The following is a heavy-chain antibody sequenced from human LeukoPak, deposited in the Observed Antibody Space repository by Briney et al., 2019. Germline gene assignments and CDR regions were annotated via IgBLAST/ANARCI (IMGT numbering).Heavy chain of an antibody. Sequence: APVKVSCKASGYTFTSYDINWVRQATGQGLEWMGWMNPNSGNTGYAQKFQGRVTMTRNTSISTAYMELSSLRSEDTAVYYCARGSYYDSSGYYFNYYYYYYGMDVWGQGTTVTVSS. V-gene: IGHV1-8*01. CDR2: MNPNSGNT. J-gene: IGHJ6*02. CDR3: ARGSYYDSSGYYFNYYYYYYGMDV. D-gene: IGHD3-22*01. CDR1: GYTFTSYD.